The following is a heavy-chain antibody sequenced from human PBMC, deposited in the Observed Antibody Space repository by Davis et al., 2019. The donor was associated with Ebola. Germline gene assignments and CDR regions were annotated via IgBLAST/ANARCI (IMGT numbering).Heavy chain of an antibody. CDR2: ISAYNGNT. D-gene: IGHD3-10*01. J-gene: IGHJ6*02. V-gene: IGHV1-18*04. CDR3: ARQLGELLFSGMDV. CDR1: GYTFTGYY. Sequence: ASVKVSCKASGYTFTGYYMHWVRQAPGQGLEWMGWISAYNGNTNYAQKLQGRVTMTTDTSTSTAYMELRSLRSDDTAVYYCARQLGELLFSGMDVWGQGTTVTVSS.